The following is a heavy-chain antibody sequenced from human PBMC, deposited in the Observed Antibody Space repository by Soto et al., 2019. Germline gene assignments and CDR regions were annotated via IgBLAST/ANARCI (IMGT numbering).Heavy chain of an antibody. J-gene: IGHJ1*01. CDR2: IKQDGSEK. CDR1: GFTFSSYW. Sequence: GGSLRLSCAASGFTFSSYWMSWVRQAPGRGLEWVANIKQDGSEKYYVDSVKGRFTIPRDNAENSLHLQMNSLRAEDTAVYYCARVSYGDYYFQHWGQGTLVTVSS. V-gene: IGHV3-7*03. D-gene: IGHD4-17*01. CDR3: ARVSYGDYYFQH.